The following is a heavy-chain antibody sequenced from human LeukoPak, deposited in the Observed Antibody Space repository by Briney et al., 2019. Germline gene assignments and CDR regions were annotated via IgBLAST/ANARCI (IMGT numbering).Heavy chain of an antibody. CDR2: ISSSGSTI. V-gene: IGHV3-11*01. Sequence: GGSLRLSCAASGFTFSDYYMSWIRQAPGKGLEWVSYISSSGSTIYYADSVKGRFTISRDNAKNSLYLQMNSLRAEDTAVYYCAREFTVLRFLVWLPTPFGYWGQGTLVTVSS. D-gene: IGHD3-3*01. CDR1: GFTFSDYY. J-gene: IGHJ4*02. CDR3: AREFTVLRFLVWLPTPFGY.